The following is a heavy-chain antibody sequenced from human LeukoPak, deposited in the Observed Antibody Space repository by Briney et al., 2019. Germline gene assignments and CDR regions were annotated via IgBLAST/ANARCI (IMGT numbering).Heavy chain of an antibody. CDR3: TRHEEEDGYNAKTIDY. V-gene: IGHV4-39*01. CDR1: GGSISSSSNY. Sequence: SETLSLTCTVSGGSISSSSNYWGWVRQPPGKGLEWIGTVYSTGSTTYSNPSLKSRVTISVDTSKNQFSLKLSSVTAADTAVYYCTRHEEEDGYNAKTIDYWGQGTLVTVSS. D-gene: IGHD5-24*01. CDR2: VYSTGSTT. J-gene: IGHJ4*02.